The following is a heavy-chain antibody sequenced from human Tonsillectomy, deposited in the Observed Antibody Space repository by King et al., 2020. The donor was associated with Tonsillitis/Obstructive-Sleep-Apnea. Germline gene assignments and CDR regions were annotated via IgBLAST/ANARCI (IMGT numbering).Heavy chain of an antibody. CDR3: AKVRDGYNTDY. CDR1: GFIFSIYG. D-gene: IGHD5-24*01. J-gene: IGHJ4*02. Sequence: VQLVESGGGVVQPGRSLRLSCAASGFIFSIYGMHWVRQAPGKGLEWVAVISYDGSNKYYADSVKGRFTISRDNSKNTLYLQMNSLRPEDTAVYYCAKVRDGYNTDYWGQGTLVTVSS. CDR2: ISYDGSNK. V-gene: IGHV3-30*18.